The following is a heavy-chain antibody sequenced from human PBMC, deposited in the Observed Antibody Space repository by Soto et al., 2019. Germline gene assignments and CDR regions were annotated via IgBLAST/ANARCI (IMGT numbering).Heavy chain of an antibody. CDR1: GGSFSGYY. Sequence: QVQLQQWGAGLLKPSETLSLTCAVYGGSFSGYYWSWIRQPPGKGLDWIGEINHSGSTNYNPSLKSRVTISVDTSKNQCSLKLSSVTAADPAVYYCARVLGRSYGLGRRNWCDPWGQGTLVTVSS. CDR2: INHSGST. D-gene: IGHD3-10*01. V-gene: IGHV4-34*01. J-gene: IGHJ5*02. CDR3: ARVLGRSYGLGRRNWCDP.